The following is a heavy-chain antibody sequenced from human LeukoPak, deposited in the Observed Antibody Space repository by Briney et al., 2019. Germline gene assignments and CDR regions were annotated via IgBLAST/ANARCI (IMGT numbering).Heavy chain of an antibody. J-gene: IGHJ4*02. CDR2: MYYGGST. CDR1: DGSISSYY. V-gene: IGHV4-59*08. CDR3: ARHAYYGSGSYRFDFEY. D-gene: IGHD3-10*01. Sequence: SETMSLTSNVSDGSISSYYWSWIRQPPGKELEWIAYMYYGGSTNRNPSLNSRVTISIDTSKNQFSLKLNSVTAADTAVYYCARHAYYGSGSYRFDFEYWGQGTLVTVSS.